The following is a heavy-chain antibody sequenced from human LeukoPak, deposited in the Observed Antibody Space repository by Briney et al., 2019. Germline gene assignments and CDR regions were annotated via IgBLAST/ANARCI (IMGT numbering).Heavy chain of an antibody. CDR1: GGSIGSSSYY. Sequence: SETLSPTCSVSGGSIGSSSYYWGWIRQPPGKGLEWIGNIYYSGSTYFNPSLKSRVTISVDTSKNQFSLKLSSVTAADTAVYYCARLRSGYDLFDYWGQGTLVTVSS. J-gene: IGHJ4*02. CDR2: IYYSGST. CDR3: ARLRSGYDLFDY. D-gene: IGHD5-12*01. V-gene: IGHV4-39*01.